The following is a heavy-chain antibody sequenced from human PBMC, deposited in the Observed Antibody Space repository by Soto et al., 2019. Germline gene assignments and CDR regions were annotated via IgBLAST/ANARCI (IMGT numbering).Heavy chain of an antibody. V-gene: IGHV1-69*01. J-gene: IGHJ4*02. CDR1: GGTLSRSA. D-gene: IGHD6-13*01. CDR3: GTGSSWTKVES. CDR2: IIPIFGPA. Sequence: QVQLVQSGAEVKKPGSSVKVSCKASGGTLSRSAISWVRQAPGQGLEWMGGIIPIFGPAIYAQKFRGRVSLIADESTRTAYMQMSSLRSEDTAVYYCGTGSSWTKVESWGQGTLVTVSS.